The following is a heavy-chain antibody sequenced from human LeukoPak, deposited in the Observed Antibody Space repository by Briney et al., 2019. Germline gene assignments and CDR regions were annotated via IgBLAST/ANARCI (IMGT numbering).Heavy chain of an antibody. V-gene: IGHV1-8*01. J-gene: IGHJ6*02. Sequence: ASVKVSCKASGYTFTSYDINWVRQATGQGLEWMGWMNPNSGNTDYAQKFQGRVTMTRNTSISTAYMELSRLRSEDTAVYYCARVSKGMSSGWYYMGYYYYYGMDVWGQGTTVTVSS. D-gene: IGHD6-19*01. CDR1: GYTFTSYD. CDR2: MNPNSGNT. CDR3: ARVSKGMSSGWYYMGYYYYYGMDV.